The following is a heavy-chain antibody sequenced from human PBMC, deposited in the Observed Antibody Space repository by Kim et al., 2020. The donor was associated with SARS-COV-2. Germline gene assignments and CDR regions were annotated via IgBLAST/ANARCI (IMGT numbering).Heavy chain of an antibody. CDR3: ARFYRGQWAFYYYYGMDV. D-gene: IGHD6-19*01. CDR1: GYTFTSYG. V-gene: IGHV1-18*01. J-gene: IGHJ6*02. CDR2: ISAYNGNT. Sequence: ASVKVSCKASGYTFTSYGISWVRQAPGQGLEWMGWISAYNGNTNYAQKLQGRVTMTTDTSTSTAYMELRSLRSDDTAVYYCARFYRGQWAFYYYYGMDVWGQGTTVTVSS.